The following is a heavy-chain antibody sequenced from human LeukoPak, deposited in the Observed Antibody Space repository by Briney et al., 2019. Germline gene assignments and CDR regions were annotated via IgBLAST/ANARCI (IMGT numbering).Heavy chain of an antibody. CDR3: AKDRLESFGSARYYFDS. Sequence: ASVKVSCKASGGTFSSYAISWVRQAPGQGLEWMGGIIPIFGTANYAQKFQGRVTITADESTSTAYMELSSLRSEDTAVYYCAKDRLESFGSARYYFDSWGQGSLVTVSS. D-gene: IGHD5-18*01. J-gene: IGHJ4*02. CDR1: GGTFSSYA. CDR2: IIPIFGTA. V-gene: IGHV1-69*13.